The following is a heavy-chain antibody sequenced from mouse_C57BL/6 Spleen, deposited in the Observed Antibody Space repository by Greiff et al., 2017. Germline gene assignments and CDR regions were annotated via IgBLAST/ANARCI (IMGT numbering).Heavy chain of an antibody. CDR3: ARRITTVGDAMDD. Sequence: QVQLQQSGAELVKPGASVKISCKASGYAFSSYCMNWVKQRPGKGLEWIGQIYPGDGDTNYNGKFKGKATLTADKSSSTAYMQLSSLTSEDSAVYFCARRITTVGDAMDDWGQGTSVTVSS. CDR1: GYAFSSYC. J-gene: IGHJ4*01. D-gene: IGHD1-1*01. V-gene: IGHV1-80*01. CDR2: IYPGDGDT.